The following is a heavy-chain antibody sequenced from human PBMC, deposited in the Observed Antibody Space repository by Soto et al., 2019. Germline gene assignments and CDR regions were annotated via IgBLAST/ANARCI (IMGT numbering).Heavy chain of an antibody. V-gene: IGHV3-48*01. CDR3: ARASVVVPDGGSCYLCLGY. J-gene: IGHJ4*02. CDR1: GFTFSSYS. Sequence: PGGSLRLSCAASGFTFSSYSMNWVRQAPGKGLEWVSYISSSSSTIYYADSVKGRFTISRDNAKNSLYLQMNSLRAEDTAVYYCARASVVVPDGGSCYLCLGYWGQGTLVTVSS. CDR2: ISSSSSTI. D-gene: IGHD2-15*01.